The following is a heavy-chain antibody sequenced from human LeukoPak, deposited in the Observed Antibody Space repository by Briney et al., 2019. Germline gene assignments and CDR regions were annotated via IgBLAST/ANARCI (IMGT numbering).Heavy chain of an antibody. CDR2: IYYSGST. CDR3: ARQLGYYYYYYMDV. D-gene: IGHD7-27*01. V-gene: IGHV4-39*01. J-gene: IGHJ6*03. Sequence: SETLSLTCTVSGGSISSSSYYWVWIRQPPGKGLEWIGSIYYSGSTYYNPSLKSRVTISVDTSKNQFSLKLRSVTAADTAVYYCARQLGYYYYYYMDVWGKGTTVTISS. CDR1: GGSISSSSYY.